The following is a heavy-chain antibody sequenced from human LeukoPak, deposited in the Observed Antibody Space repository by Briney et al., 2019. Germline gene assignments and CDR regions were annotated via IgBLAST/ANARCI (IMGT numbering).Heavy chain of an antibody. CDR3: AKGGAVSSKSITLIRGTRRYNYSMDV. CDR2: ISGSGGST. Sequence: GGSLRLSCAASGFTFSSYGMSWVRQAPGKGLEWVSAISGSGGSTYYADSVKGRFTISRDNSKNTLYLQMNSLRAEDTAVYYCAKGGAVSSKSITLIRGTRRYNYSMDVWGKGTTVTISS. J-gene: IGHJ6*04. D-gene: IGHD3-10*01. CDR1: GFTFSSYG. V-gene: IGHV3-23*01.